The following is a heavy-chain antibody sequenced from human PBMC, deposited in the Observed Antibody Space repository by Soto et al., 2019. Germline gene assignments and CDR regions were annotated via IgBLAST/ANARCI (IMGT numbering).Heavy chain of an antibody. D-gene: IGHD6-6*01. CDR3: ARRTGSSSSRWFDP. CDR1: GGSISSSSYY. V-gene: IGHV4-39*01. CDR2: IYYSGST. Sequence: SETLSLTCTVSGGSISSSSYYWGWIRQPPGKGLEWIGNIYYSGSTNYNTSLKSRVTISVDTSKNQFSLNLWSVTAADTAVYYCARRTGSSSSRWFDPWGQGTLVTVSS. J-gene: IGHJ5*02.